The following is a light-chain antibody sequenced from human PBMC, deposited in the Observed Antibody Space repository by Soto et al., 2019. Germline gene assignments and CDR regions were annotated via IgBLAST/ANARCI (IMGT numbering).Light chain of an antibody. V-gene: IGLV2-14*01. CDR3: GSYIGSGTLVV. CDR1: SSDVIAYNY. Sequence: QSALTQPASVSGSPGQSVTISCTGSSSDVIAYNYVSWYQQHPGKVPKLMIYEVSKRPSGVSNRFSGSKSGNTASLTISGLQAEDEAGYYCGSYIGSGTLVVFGGGTQLTVL. J-gene: IGLJ2*01. CDR2: EVS.